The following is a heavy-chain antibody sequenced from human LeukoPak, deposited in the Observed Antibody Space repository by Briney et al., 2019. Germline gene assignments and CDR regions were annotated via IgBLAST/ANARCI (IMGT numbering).Heavy chain of an antibody. Sequence: GGSLRHSCATSGFTFSSYWMNWVRQAPGKGLVWVSRIASDGSSTTYADSVKGRFSISRDNAKNTLYLQMNSLRVEDTAVYYCARGRPHGNDYWGQGTLVTVSS. CDR2: IASDGSST. CDR1: GFTFSSYW. D-gene: IGHD4-23*01. J-gene: IGHJ4*02. CDR3: ARGRPHGNDY. V-gene: IGHV3-74*01.